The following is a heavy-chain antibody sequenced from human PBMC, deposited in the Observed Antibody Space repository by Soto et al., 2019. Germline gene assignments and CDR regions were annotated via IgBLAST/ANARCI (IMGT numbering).Heavy chain of an antibody. Sequence: EVQLVESGGGLVQPGGSLRLSCAASGFIFSSYSMNWVRQAPGKGLEWVAHISSSSSTIKYADSVKGRFTISRDNANNSLYLQMNRLRDEDTAVYYCARSAWDLLGVDYWGQGPLVTVSS. CDR2: ISSSSSTI. V-gene: IGHV3-48*02. CDR1: GFIFSSYS. CDR3: ARSAWDLLGVDY. J-gene: IGHJ4*02. D-gene: IGHD1-26*01.